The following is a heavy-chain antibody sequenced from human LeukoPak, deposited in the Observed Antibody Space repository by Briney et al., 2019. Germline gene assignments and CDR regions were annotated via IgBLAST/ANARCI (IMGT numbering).Heavy chain of an antibody. V-gene: IGHV1-69*04. CDR1: GGTFSSYT. J-gene: IGHJ4*02. CDR2: IIPILGIA. D-gene: IGHD6-19*01. CDR3: ARDVEVAGLRGFDY. Sequence: ASVKVSCKASGGTFSSYTISWVRQAPGQGLEWMGRIIPILGIANYAQKFQGRDTITADKSTSTAYVELSSLRSEDTAVYYCARDVEVAGLRGFDYWGQGTLVTVSS.